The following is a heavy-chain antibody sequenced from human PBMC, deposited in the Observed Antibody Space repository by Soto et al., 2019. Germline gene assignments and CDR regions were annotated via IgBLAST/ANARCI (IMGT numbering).Heavy chain of an antibody. V-gene: IGHV4-31*03. Sequence: QVQLQESGPGLLKPSQTLSLTCTVSGGSISSGGYYWSWIRQHPGKGLEWIGYIYSSGSTSYNPSLKSRVTMSVDTSKNQFSLKLSSVTAADTAVYYCARDHLSSSSWFGRGGLGYFDYWGQGTLVTVSS. J-gene: IGHJ4*02. CDR2: IYSSGST. CDR1: GGSISSGGYY. CDR3: ARDHLSSSSWFGRGGLGYFDY. D-gene: IGHD6-13*01.